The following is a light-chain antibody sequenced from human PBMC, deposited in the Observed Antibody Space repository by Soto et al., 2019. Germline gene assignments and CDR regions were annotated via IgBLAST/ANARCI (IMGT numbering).Light chain of an antibody. V-gene: IGKV3-20*01. CDR2: GVS. J-gene: IGKJ1*01. CDR3: QQYGTSPRT. CDR1: QSVRSSY. Sequence: EIVLTQSPGTLSLSPGERGTISCRASQSVRSSYLAWYQQKLGQAPRLLIYGVSNRATGIPDRFSGSGSGTDLTLTISRLETEDFAVYYCQQYGTSPRTFGQGTKVEIK.